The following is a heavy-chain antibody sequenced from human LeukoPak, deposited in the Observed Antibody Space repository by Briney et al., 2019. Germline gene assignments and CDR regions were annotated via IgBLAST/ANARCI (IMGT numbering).Heavy chain of an antibody. V-gene: IGHV4-39*01. Sequence: SETLSLTCTVSGGSISSSNYYWGWIRQPPGKGLEWIGSIYYSGTTYSNPSLKSRVTISVDTSKNQFSLKLSSVTAADTAVYYCARVEYYDILTGYYSGIDYWGQGTLVTVSS. D-gene: IGHD3-9*01. CDR1: GGSISSSNYY. CDR2: IYYSGTT. CDR3: ARVEYYDILTGYYSGIDY. J-gene: IGHJ4*02.